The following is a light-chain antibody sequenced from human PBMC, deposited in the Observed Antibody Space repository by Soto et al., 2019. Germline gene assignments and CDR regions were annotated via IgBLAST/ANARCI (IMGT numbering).Light chain of an antibody. Sequence: DIVMTQSPDSLAVSLGERATINCKSSQSVLYSSNNKNYLAWYQQKPGQPPKLLIYWASTRESGVPDRFSGNGFWTNFTSPISSLQAEDVAVYYCQQYYSTPYTFGQGTKLEIK. J-gene: IGKJ2*01. V-gene: IGKV4-1*01. CDR3: QQYYSTPYT. CDR2: WAS. CDR1: QSVLYSSNNKNY.